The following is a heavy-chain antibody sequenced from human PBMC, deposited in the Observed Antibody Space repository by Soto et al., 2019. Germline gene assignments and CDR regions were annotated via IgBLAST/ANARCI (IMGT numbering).Heavy chain of an antibody. V-gene: IGHV1-18*04. D-gene: IGHD1-26*01. CDR2: ISAYNGNT. Sequence: QVQLVQSGAEVKKPWASVKVSCKASGYTFTSYGISWVRQAPGQGLEWMGWISAYNGNTNYAQKLQGRVTMTTDTSTSTAYMELRSLRSDDTAVYYCARDQGVVGATRKRGMDVWGQGTTVTVSS. CDR3: ARDQGVVGATRKRGMDV. CDR1: GYTFTSYG. J-gene: IGHJ6*02.